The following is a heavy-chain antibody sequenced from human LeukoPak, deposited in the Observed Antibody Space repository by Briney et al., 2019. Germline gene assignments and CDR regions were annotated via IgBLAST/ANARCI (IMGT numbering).Heavy chain of an antibody. CDR2: ISSNGGST. J-gene: IGHJ4*02. Sequence: LAGGSLRLSCSASGFTFSSYAMHWVRQAPGKGLEYVSAISSNGGSTYYADSVKGRFTISRDNSKNTLCLQMSSLRAEDTAVYYCVKDRGVAAAGFDYWGQGTLATVSS. CDR1: GFTFSSYA. CDR3: VKDRGVAAAGFDY. D-gene: IGHD6-13*01. V-gene: IGHV3-64D*06.